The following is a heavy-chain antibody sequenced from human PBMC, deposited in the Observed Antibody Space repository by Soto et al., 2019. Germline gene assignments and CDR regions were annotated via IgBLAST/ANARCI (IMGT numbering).Heavy chain of an antibody. J-gene: IGHJ5*02. D-gene: IGHD3-3*01. Sequence: SETLSLTCAVYGGSFSGYYWSWIRQPPGKGLEWIGEINHSGSTNYNPSLKSRVTISVDTSKNQFSLKLSSVTAADTAVYYCARASRYYDFWSGHNWFDPWGQGTLVTVSS. CDR1: GGSFSGYY. CDR3: ARASRYYDFWSGHNWFDP. V-gene: IGHV4-34*01. CDR2: INHSGST.